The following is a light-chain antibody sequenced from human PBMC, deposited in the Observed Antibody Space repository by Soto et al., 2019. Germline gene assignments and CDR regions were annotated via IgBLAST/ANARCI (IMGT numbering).Light chain of an antibody. J-gene: IGKJ4*01. CDR1: QNVNTN. Sequence: EIVMTQSPATLSVSPGERATLSCRASQNVNTNLAWYQQKPGQAPRLLIYDTSTRPTGLPVSFSGSGSGTEFTLTISSLQSEDFAVYYCQQYNSWPLTFGGGTKVEIK. V-gene: IGKV3-15*01. CDR3: QQYNSWPLT. CDR2: DTS.